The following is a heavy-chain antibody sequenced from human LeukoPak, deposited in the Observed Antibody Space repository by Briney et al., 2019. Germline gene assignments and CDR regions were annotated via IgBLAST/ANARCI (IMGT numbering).Heavy chain of an antibody. J-gene: IGHJ4*02. D-gene: IGHD2-2*01. CDR3: AKGTRDYDY. Sequence: PGRSLRLSCAASGFTFSSYGMHWVRQAPGKGLEWVAFIRYDGSNKYYADSVKGRFTISRDNSKNTLYLQMNSLRAEDTAVYYCAKGTRDYDYWGQGTLVTVSS. CDR1: GFTFSSYG. V-gene: IGHV3-30*02. CDR2: IRYDGSNK.